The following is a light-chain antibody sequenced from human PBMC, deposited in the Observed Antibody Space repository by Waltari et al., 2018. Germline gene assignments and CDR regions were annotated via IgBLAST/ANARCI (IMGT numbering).Light chain of an antibody. V-gene: IGKV2-30*02. CDR3: RQNTHWPLT. CDR2: KVS. CDR1: ESLVHSHGNTY. Sequence: DVVMTQSPLSLPVTLGQSASFSCRSSESLVHSHGNTYLTWFQQRPGQSPRRLIYKVSHRDSGVPDRFSGSGSGTHFTQNISRVEAEDVAIDDCRQNTHWPLTCGGGTKVGIK. J-gene: IGKJ4*01.